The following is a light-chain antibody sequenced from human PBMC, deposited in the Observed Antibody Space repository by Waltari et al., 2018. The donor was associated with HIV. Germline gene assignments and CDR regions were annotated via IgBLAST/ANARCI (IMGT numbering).Light chain of an antibody. J-gene: IGLJ2*01. V-gene: IGLV2-23*01. CDR1: SSDVGRYNL. CDR3: CSYAGSSTLEV. CDR2: EGS. Sequence: QSALTQPAPVSGSPGQSITRPCTGTSSDVGRYNLASWYQQHPGKAPKLMIYEGSKRPSGVSNRFSGSKSGNTASLTISGLQAEDEADYYCCSYAGSSTLEVFGGGTKLTVL.